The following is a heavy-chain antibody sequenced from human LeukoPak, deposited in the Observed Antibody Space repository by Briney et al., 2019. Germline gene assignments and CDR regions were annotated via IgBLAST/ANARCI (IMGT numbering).Heavy chain of an antibody. CDR1: GYTFTSYG. CDR2: ISAYNGNT. Sequence: GASVKVSCKASGYTFTSYGISWVRQAPGQGLEWMGWISAYNGNTNYAQKLQGRVTMTTDTSTSTAYMELRSLRSDDTAVYYCARDGGLEDYGVWVLAYYYMDVWGKGTTVTVSS. D-gene: IGHD2-8*01. J-gene: IGHJ6*03. V-gene: IGHV1-18*01. CDR3: ARDGGLEDYGVWVLAYYYMDV.